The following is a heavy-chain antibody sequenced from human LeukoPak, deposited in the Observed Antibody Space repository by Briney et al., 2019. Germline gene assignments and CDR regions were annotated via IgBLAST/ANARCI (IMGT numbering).Heavy chain of an antibody. CDR2: IKQDGSEK. CDR1: GFTFSSYW. CDR3: ASQYSSRTYDY. V-gene: IGHV3-7*05. D-gene: IGHD6-13*01. Sequence: TGGSLRLSCAASGFTFSSYWMSWVRQAPGKGLEWVANIKQDGSEKYYVDSVKGRFTISRDNAKNSLYLQMNSLRAEDTAVYYCASQYSSRTYDYWGQGTLVTVSS. J-gene: IGHJ4*02.